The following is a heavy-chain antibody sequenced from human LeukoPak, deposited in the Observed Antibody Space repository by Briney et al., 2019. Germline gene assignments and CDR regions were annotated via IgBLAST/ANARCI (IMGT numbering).Heavy chain of an antibody. CDR3: ARGMWGLFDY. CDR2: INHSGST. CDR1: GGSFSGYY. V-gene: IGHV4-34*01. J-gene: IGHJ4*02. Sequence: SETLSLTCAVYGGSFSGYYWSWIRQPPGKGLEWIVEINHSGSTNYNPSLKSRVTISVDTSKNQFSLKLSSVTAADTAVYYCARGMWGLFDYWGQGTLVTVSS. D-gene: IGHD1-26*01.